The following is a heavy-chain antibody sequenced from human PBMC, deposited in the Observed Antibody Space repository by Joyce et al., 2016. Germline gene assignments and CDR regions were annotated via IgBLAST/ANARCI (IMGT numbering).Heavy chain of an antibody. CDR1: ELTFSSYA. J-gene: IGHJ6*01. Sequence: EVQVLESGGGLVQHGGALRLSCAASELTFSSYAMTWVSQARGKGLDWVSAIRGSGGSTDYADTVKGRFTISRDNSKNTLYLQMNSLRAEDTAIYYCAKLLYAQYYYGMDVWGQGTTVTVSS. V-gene: IGHV3-23*01. CDR3: AKLLYAQYYYGMDV. D-gene: IGHD2/OR15-2a*01. CDR2: IRGSGGST.